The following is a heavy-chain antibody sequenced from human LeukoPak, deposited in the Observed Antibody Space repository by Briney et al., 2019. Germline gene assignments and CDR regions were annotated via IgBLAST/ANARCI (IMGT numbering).Heavy chain of an antibody. J-gene: IGHJ5*02. CDR2: INPSGGST. Sequence: ASVKVSCKASGYTFTSYYMHWVRQAPGQGLELMGIINPSGGSTSYAQNFQGRVTMTRDTSTSTVYMELSSLRSEDTAVYYCARDGLAAATFHWFDPWGQGTLVTVSS. D-gene: IGHD6-25*01. CDR1: GYTFTSYY. CDR3: ARDGLAAATFHWFDP. V-gene: IGHV1-46*01.